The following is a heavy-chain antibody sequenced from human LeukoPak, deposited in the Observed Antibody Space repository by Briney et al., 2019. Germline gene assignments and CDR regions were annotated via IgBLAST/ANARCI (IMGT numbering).Heavy chain of an antibody. D-gene: IGHD6-19*01. J-gene: IGHJ4*02. CDR1: GGSISTSSYY. V-gene: IGHV4-39*01. CDR2: MFYSGST. Sequence: SETLSLTCTVSGGSISTSSYYWGWIRQPPGKGLEWIGSMFYSGSTYYNPPLKGRATISVDTSKHGFSLQLSSVTAADTAVYYCARLPVAGTGFDFWGQGTLVTVSS. CDR3: ARLPVAGTGFDF.